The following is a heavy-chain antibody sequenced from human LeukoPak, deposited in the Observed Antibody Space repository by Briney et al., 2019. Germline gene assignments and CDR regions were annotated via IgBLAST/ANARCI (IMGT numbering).Heavy chain of an antibody. CDR2: ISSATGNK. V-gene: IGHV3-48*02. CDR3: ARFSGTITAFDI. J-gene: IGHJ3*02. D-gene: IGHD3-10*01. Sequence: GGSLRLSCAASGFIISNYSMSWVRQAPGKGLEWVSYISSATGNKYYADSVKGRFTISRDNAKNSLYLQMNSLRDEDTAVYHCARFSGTITAFDIWGQGTLVTVSS. CDR1: GFIISNYS.